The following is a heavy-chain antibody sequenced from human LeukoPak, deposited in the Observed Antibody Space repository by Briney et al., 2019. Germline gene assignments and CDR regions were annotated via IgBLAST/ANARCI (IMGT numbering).Heavy chain of an antibody. D-gene: IGHD3-10*01. CDR3: ARDGAPYGSGSPWFDT. CDR1: GGSISTYY. CDR2: IYDSGST. V-gene: IGHV4-59*01. J-gene: IGHJ5*02. Sequence: SETLSLTCTVSGGSISTYYWYWIRQPPGKGLDWIGYIYDSGSTNYNPSLKIRVTISMDTSKNHFALELSSVTAADTAVYYCARDGAPYGSGSPWFDTWGQGTLVTVSS.